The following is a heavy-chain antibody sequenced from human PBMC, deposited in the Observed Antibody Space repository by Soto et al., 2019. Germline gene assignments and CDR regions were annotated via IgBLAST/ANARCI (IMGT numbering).Heavy chain of an antibody. CDR1: GFTFGEYA. Sequence: GGSLRLSCTPEGFTFGEYAMSWFRQAPGNGLEWVGFIRREVHGGTADYVASGKGRFSISRDDSKSIAYLQMNNLTAEDTGVYYCSRAPHYGEYRAYSYWGQGTLVTVSS. V-gene: IGHV3-49*03. CDR2: IRREVHGGTA. CDR3: SRAPHYGEYRAYSY. J-gene: IGHJ4*02. D-gene: IGHD4-17*01.